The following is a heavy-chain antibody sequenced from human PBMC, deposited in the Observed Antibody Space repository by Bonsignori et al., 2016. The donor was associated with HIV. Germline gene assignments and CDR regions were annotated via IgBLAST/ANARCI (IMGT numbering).Heavy chain of an antibody. D-gene: IGHD7-27*01. CDR2: IIPILGTA. CDR3: ARDPHLSGESREFDP. Sequence: WVRQAPGQGLDWMGGIIPILGTANYAHKFQDRVTITADESTSTAYMELSSLRFEDTAVYYCARDPHLSGESREFDPWGQGTLVTVSS. V-gene: IGHV1-69*01. J-gene: IGHJ5*02.